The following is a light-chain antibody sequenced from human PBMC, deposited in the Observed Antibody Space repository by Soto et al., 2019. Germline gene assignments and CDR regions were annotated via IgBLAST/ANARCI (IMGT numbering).Light chain of an antibody. CDR1: RAISNY. CDR2: AAS. V-gene: IGKV1-27*01. CDR3: QNHNTARLT. Sequence: DIQLTQSPSSLPASVGDRVTITCRASRAISNYLAWYQQKPGKVPKLLIFAASTLQSGVPSRFSGSGSGTDFTLTISGLQPEDVAIYYCQNHNTARLTVGGGTKVEIK. J-gene: IGKJ4*01.